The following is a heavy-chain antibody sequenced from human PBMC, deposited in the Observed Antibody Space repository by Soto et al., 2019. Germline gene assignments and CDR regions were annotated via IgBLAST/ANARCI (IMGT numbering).Heavy chain of an antibody. CDR2: ISFDGGNQ. CDR1: GFDFNTYG. CDR3: AKDSSVTAAGSGGWFDP. J-gene: IGHJ5*02. D-gene: IGHD6-13*01. Sequence: QVQLVQSGGGVVQPERSLRLSCAASGFDFNTYGFHWVRQAPGKGLEWVAGISFDGGNQYYADSVKGRFTISRDKSNSTLYLQMSSLGAEDTATYFCAKDSSVTAAGSGGWFDPWGQGTLVIVSS. V-gene: IGHV3-30*18.